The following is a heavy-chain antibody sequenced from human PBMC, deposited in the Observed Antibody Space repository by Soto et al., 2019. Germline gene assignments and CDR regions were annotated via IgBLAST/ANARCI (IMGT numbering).Heavy chain of an antibody. CDR1: GFTFSSYA. Sequence: EVQLLESGGGLVQPGGSLRLSCAASGFTFSSYAMSWVRQAPGKGLEWVSAISGSGGSTYYADSVKGRCTISRDNSKNTLYLQMNSLRAEDTAVYYCAKGAIFGVPSKGYFDYWGQGTLVTVSS. CDR2: ISGSGGST. CDR3: AKGAIFGVPSKGYFDY. D-gene: IGHD3-3*01. J-gene: IGHJ4*02. V-gene: IGHV3-23*01.